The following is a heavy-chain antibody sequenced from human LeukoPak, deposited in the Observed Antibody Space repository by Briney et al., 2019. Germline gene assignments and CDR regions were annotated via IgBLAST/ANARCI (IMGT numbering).Heavy chain of an antibody. Sequence: GGSLRLSCAASGFTFNSYAMSWVRQAPGKGLEWVASIGTTSTFIHYADSVKGRFTISRDNAQDSLFLQMNSLGAEDTAVYYCAKAHPGFDYWGQGTLVTVSS. CDR3: AKAHPGFDY. CDR2: IGTTSTFI. V-gene: IGHV3-21*01. J-gene: IGHJ4*02. CDR1: GFTFNSYA.